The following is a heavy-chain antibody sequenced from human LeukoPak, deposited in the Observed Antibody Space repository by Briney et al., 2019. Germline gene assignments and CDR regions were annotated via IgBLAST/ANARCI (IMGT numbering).Heavy chain of an antibody. D-gene: IGHD2-2*01. CDR2: IKQDGSEK. CDR3: AREVIVVVPAAMQNWFDP. V-gene: IGHV3-7*01. J-gene: IGHJ5*02. CDR1: GFTFSSYW. Sequence: GGSLRLSCAASGFTFSSYWMSWVRQAPGKGLEWVANIKQDGSEKYYVDSVKGRFTIPRDNAKNSLYLQMNSLRAEDTAVYYCAREVIVVVPAAMQNWFDPWGQGTLVTVSS.